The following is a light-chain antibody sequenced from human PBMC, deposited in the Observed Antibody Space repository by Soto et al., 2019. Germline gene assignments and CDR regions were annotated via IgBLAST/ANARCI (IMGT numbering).Light chain of an antibody. CDR2: DAS. V-gene: IGKV1-5*01. CDR1: QSISSW. CDR3: QQYNSSPYT. J-gene: IGKJ2*01. Sequence: DIQMTQSPSTLSASVGDRVTITCRASQSISSWLAWYQQKPGKAPKLQIYDASSLESGVPSRFSGSGSGTEFTLTISSLQPDDFATYYCQQYNSSPYTFGQGTKLEIK.